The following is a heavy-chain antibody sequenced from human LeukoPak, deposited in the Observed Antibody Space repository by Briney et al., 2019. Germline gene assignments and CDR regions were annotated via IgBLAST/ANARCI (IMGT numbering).Heavy chain of an antibody. J-gene: IGHJ6*03. Sequence: GASVKVSCKASGYTFTSYGISWVRQAPGQGLEWMGWISAYNGNTNYAQKLQGRVTMTTDTSTSTAYMELRSLRSDDTAVYYCARDHIQTYYYGSGSYWANTSPGDYYYYMDVWGKGATVTISS. CDR3: ARDHIQTYYYGSGSYWANTSPGDYYYYMDV. V-gene: IGHV1-18*01. D-gene: IGHD3-10*01. CDR1: GYTFTSYG. CDR2: ISAYNGNT.